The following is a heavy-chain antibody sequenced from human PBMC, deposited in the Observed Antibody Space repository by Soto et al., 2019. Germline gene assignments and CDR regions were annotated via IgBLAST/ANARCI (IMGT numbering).Heavy chain of an antibody. CDR1: GFTFSSYG. D-gene: IGHD3-3*01. CDR2: LWYDGSNK. Sequence: QVQLVESGGGVVQPGRSLRLSCAASGFTFSSYGMHWVRQAPGKGLEWVAVLWYDGSNKYYADSVKGRFTISRENSKNTLDLQMNSIRAEDTAVYYCARDSLPPITIFGVIREIENWFAPWGQGTLITVSS. V-gene: IGHV3-33*01. J-gene: IGHJ5*02. CDR3: ARDSLPPITIFGVIREIENWFAP.